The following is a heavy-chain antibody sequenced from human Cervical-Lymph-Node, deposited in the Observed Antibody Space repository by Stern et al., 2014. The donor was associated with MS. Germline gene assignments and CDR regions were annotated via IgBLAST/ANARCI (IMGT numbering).Heavy chain of an antibody. V-gene: IGHV1-24*01. CDR3: ANALWSGGRDYYGMDV. CDR1: GYTLTELS. J-gene: IGHJ6*02. CDR2: FDPEDGET. Sequence: VHLVESGAEVKKPGASVKVSCKVSGYTLTELSMNWVRQAPGKGLEWMGGFDPEDGETLYAQKFQGRVTMTEDTSTDTAYMELSSLRSEDTAVYYCANALWSGGRDYYGMDVWGQGTTVTVSS. D-gene: IGHD3-10*01.